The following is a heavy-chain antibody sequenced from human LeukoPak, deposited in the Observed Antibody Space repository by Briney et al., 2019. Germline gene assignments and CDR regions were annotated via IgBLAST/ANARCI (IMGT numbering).Heavy chain of an antibody. CDR1: GFTFDDYG. CDR3: ARVDRSADYSLDY. CDR2: INLSSSSR. D-gene: IGHD3-22*01. Sequence: PGGSLRLSCAASGFTFDDYGMSWVRQAPGKGLEWVSGINLSSSSRGYADSVKGRFTISRDSAKKFLYLQMNTLRVEDTALYYCARVDRSADYSLDYWGQGSLVTVPS. J-gene: IGHJ4*02. V-gene: IGHV3-20*04.